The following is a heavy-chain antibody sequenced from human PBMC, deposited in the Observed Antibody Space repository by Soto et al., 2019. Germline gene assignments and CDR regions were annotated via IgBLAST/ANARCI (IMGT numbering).Heavy chain of an antibody. J-gene: IGHJ4*02. CDR3: ARGRPVPY. CDR1: GFTFSSYW. V-gene: IGHV3-7*01. Sequence: EVQLVESGGGLDQPGGSLRLSCAASGFTFSSYWMSWVRQAPGKGLEWVANVNQDGSEKFYVDSVKGRFTISRDNAMNSMYLQMNSLRAEDTAVYYCARGRPVPYWGQGTLVTVSS. CDR2: VNQDGSEK. D-gene: IGHD3-10*01.